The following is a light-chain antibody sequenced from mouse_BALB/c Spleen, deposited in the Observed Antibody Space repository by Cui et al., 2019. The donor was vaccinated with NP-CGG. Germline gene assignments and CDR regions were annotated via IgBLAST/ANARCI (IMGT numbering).Light chain of an antibody. J-gene: IGLJ1*01. V-gene: IGLV1*01. CDR3: ALWYSNHWV. CDR2: GTN. CDR1: TGAVTTSNY. Sequence: QSVVTQVSALHTSPGETVTLTCRSSTGAVTTSNYANWVQKKPDHLFTGLIGGTNNRAPGVPARFSGSLIGDKAALTITGAQTEDEAIYFCALWYSNHWVFGGGTKLTVL.